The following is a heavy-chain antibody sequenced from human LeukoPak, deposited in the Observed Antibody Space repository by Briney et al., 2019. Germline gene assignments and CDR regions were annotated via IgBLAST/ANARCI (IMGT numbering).Heavy chain of an antibody. J-gene: IGHJ3*02. V-gene: IGHV3-11*06. CDR2: ISSRSNYT. D-gene: IGHD4-17*01. Sequence: GGSLRLSCAASGFTFSDYYMSGVRQAPAKGLEWVSYISSRSNYTDYADSVKGRFTVSRDNGKNSLYLQMNRLRAEDTAVYYCAREGYGHTDAFDIWGQGTMVTVSS. CDR1: GFTFSDYY. CDR3: AREGYGHTDAFDI.